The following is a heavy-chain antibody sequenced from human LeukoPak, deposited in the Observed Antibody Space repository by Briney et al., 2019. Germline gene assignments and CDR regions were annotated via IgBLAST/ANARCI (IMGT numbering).Heavy chain of an antibody. Sequence: GGSLRLSCAASGFTFDDYAMHWVRQAPGKGLEWVSGINWNGGSTGYADSVKGRFTISRDNAKNSLYLQMNSLRAEDTAVYYCTTLKLIQENTSGLDYWGQGTLVTVSS. D-gene: IGHD2/OR15-2a*01. CDR3: TTLKLIQENTSGLDY. V-gene: IGHV3-20*04. J-gene: IGHJ4*02. CDR2: INWNGGST. CDR1: GFTFDDYA.